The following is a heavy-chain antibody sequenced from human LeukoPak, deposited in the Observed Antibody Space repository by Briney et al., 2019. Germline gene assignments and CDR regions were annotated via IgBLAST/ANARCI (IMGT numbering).Heavy chain of an antibody. CDR2: ISYDGSNK. V-gene: IGHV3-30*18. CDR3: AKAKIVATMWSDNYYYVMEV. J-gene: IGHJ6*02. D-gene: IGHD5-12*01. Sequence: GGTLRLSCAASGFTFSSYGMHWVRQAPGKGLEWVAVISYDGSNKYYADSVKGRFTISRDNSKNTLYLQMNSLRAEATAVYYCAKAKIVATMWSDNYYYVMEVWGQGATVTVSS. CDR1: GFTFSSYG.